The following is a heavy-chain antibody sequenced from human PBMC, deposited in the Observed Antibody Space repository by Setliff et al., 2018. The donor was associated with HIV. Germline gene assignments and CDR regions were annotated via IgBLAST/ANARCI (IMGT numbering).Heavy chain of an antibody. CDR2: ISGSGNII. D-gene: IGHD6-19*01. Sequence: GGSLRLSCAASGFTFSDYYMTWIRQAPGKGLEWASYISGSGNIIYYADSVKGRFTIPRDNAKNSLYLQMNSLRAEDTAVYYCARDGTKVGPSSFDFWGQGSLVTVSS. J-gene: IGHJ4*02. CDR1: GFTFSDYY. V-gene: IGHV3-11*04. CDR3: ARDGTKVGPSSFDF.